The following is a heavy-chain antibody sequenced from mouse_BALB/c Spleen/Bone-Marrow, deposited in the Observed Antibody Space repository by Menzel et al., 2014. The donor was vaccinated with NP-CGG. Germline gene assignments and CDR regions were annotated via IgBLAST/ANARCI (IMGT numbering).Heavy chain of an antibody. J-gene: IGHJ4*01. Sequence: QVQLQQPGAELVRPGTSVKVSCKASGYAFTNYLIEWVKQMPGQGLEWIGVINPGSGGTNYNEKFKGKATLTADKSSSTAYMQLSSLTSDDSAVYFCARWDYAMDYWGQGTSVTVSS. CDR3: ARWDYAMDY. V-gene: IGHV1-54*01. CDR2: INPGSGGT. CDR1: GYAFTNYL.